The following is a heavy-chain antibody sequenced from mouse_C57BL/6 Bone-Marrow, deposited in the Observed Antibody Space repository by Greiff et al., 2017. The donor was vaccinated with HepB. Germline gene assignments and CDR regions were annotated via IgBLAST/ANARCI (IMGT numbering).Heavy chain of an antibody. D-gene: IGHD2-3*01. CDR2: IYPRDGST. J-gene: IGHJ3*01. CDR3: AREGVYDGYWAWFAY. V-gene: IGHV1-78*01. Sequence: VKLVESDAELVKPGASVKISCKVSGYTFTDHTIHWMKQRPEQGLEWIGYIYPRDGSTKYNEKFKGKATLTADKSSSTAYMQLNSLTSEDSAVYFCAREGVYDGYWAWFAYWGQGTLVTVSA. CDR1: GYTFTDHT.